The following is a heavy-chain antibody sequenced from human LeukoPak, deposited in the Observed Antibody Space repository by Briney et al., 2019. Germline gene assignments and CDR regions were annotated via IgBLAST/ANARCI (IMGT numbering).Heavy chain of an antibody. V-gene: IGHV1-2*02. J-gene: IGHJ4*02. Sequence: GASVKVSCKASGYTFTGYYMHWVRQAPGQGLEWMGWINPNSGGTNYAQKFQGRVTMTRDTSISTAYMELSRLRSDDTAVYYCARDIRGGYYYDSSGYPDYWAREPWSPSPQ. CDR2: INPNSGGT. CDR1: GYTFTGYY. CDR3: ARDIRGGYYYDSSGYPDY. D-gene: IGHD3-22*01.